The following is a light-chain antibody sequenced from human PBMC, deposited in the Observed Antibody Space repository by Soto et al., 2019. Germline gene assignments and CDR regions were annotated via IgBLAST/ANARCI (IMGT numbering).Light chain of an antibody. J-gene: IGKJ5*01. V-gene: IGKV4-1*01. Sequence: DIVMGQSPDSLAVSLGGRATINCKSSQSVLYSSNNNNYLAWYQQKPGQPPNLLIYWASTRESGVPDRFSGSGSETDFTLTISSLQAEDVAVYYCQQYFTTPITFGQGTRLENK. CDR2: WAS. CDR3: QQYFTTPIT. CDR1: QSVLYSSNNNNY.